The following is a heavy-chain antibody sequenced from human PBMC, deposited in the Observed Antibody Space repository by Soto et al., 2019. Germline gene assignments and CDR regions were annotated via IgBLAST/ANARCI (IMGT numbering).Heavy chain of an antibody. CDR1: GYTFTSYG. Sequence: ASVKVSCKASGYTFTSYGISWVRQAPGQGLEWMGWISAYNGNTNYAQKLQGRVTMTTDTSTSTAYMELRSLRSDDTAVYYCARDRRFSDIVFVSAADKDYYYYGMDVWGQGTTVTVSS. D-gene: IGHD2-2*01. V-gene: IGHV1-18*01. CDR3: ARDRRFSDIVFVSAADKDYYYYGMDV. J-gene: IGHJ6*02. CDR2: ISAYNGNT.